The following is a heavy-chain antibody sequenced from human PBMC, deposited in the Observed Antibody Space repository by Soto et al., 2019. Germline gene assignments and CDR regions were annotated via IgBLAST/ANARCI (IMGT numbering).Heavy chain of an antibody. CDR2: ISSHSSTM. V-gene: IGHV3-48*02. Sequence: GGSLRLSCAASGCTFSSYSMNWVRQAPGKGLEWVAYISSHSSTMYYADSVKGRFTISRDNARNSLYLQMNSLRDEDTAVYYCARDPREWEQRLYDFWGQGTLVTVSS. D-gene: IGHD1-26*01. CDR1: GCTFSSYS. J-gene: IGHJ4*02. CDR3: ARDPREWEQRLYDF.